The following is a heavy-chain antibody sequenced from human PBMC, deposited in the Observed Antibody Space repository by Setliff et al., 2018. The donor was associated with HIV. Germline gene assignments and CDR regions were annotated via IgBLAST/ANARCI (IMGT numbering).Heavy chain of an antibody. CDR3: ARGGSSGGYAWFDP. Sequence: SETLSLTCSVSGGSISRSFYYWGWLRQPPGKGLEWIGSFSYNGRTYYIPSLKSRVTISVDTSKNQFSLKLSSVTAADTAVYYCARGGSSGGYAWFDPWGQGTLVTVSS. CDR2: FSYNGRT. V-gene: IGHV4-39*07. D-gene: IGHD6-19*01. J-gene: IGHJ5*02. CDR1: GGSISRSFYY.